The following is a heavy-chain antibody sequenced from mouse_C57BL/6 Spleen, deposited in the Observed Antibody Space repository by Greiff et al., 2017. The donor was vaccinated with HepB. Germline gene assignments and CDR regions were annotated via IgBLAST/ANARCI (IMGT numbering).Heavy chain of an antibody. Sequence: VQLQQSGPGLVQPSQSLSITCTVSGFSLTSYGVHWVRQSPGTGLEWLGVIWSGGSTDDKAAFISRLGISKDKSKSHVFFTMNRLQADDTAIYYCAREDGGGGGQGTTLTVSS. CDR2: IWSGGST. CDR1: GFSLTSYG. J-gene: IGHJ2*01. V-gene: IGHV2-2*01. D-gene: IGHD2-3*01. CDR3: AREDGGG.